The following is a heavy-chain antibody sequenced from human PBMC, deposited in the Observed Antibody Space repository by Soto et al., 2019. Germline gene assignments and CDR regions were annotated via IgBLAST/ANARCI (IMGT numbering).Heavy chain of an antibody. J-gene: IGHJ3*02. D-gene: IGHD2-2*01. V-gene: IGHV4-31*03. CDR2: IYYSGST. CDR3: ERKEDCSSTSCYRGLSAFDI. CDR1: GGSISSGGYY. Sequence: SETLSLTCTVSGGSISSGGYYWSWIRQHPGKGLEWIGYIYYSGSTYYNPSLKSRVTISVDTSKNQFSLKLSSVTAADTAVYYCERKEDCSSTSCYRGLSAFDIWGQGTMVTVSS.